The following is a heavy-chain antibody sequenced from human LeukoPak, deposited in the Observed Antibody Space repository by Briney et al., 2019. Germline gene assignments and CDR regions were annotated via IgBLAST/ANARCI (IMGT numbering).Heavy chain of an antibody. J-gene: IGHJ3*02. Sequence: PGGSLRLSCAASGYTFSSYSRNGVRQAPREGREWGSSISSSSSDRYYAESVKGGFTISRDNAKNSLYMQMNSLRAEDTAVYYCARVGSGSSNAFDIWGQGTMVTVSS. CDR3: ARVGSGSSNAFDI. CDR2: ISSSSSDR. CDR1: GYTFSSYS. V-gene: IGHV3-21*01. D-gene: IGHD1-26*01.